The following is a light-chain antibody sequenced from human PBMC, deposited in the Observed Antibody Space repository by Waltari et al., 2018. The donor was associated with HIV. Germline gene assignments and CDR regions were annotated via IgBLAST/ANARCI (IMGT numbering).Light chain of an antibody. Sequence: NFMLTHPPSVSESPGKTVTISCTGSRCSIGPNHAHWYQQRPGSAPTTVIYEDNRRPSGVPDRFFGSIDSSSNSASLTISGLKTEDEADYYCQSYDSTNHVVFGGGTKLTVL. CDR1: RCSIGPNH. CDR3: QSYDSTNHVV. J-gene: IGLJ2*01. CDR2: EDN. V-gene: IGLV6-57*02.